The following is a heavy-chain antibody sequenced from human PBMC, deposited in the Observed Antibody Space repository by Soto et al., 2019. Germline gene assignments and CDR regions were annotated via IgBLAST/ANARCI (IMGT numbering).Heavy chain of an antibody. CDR2: IHSKGKT. Sequence: PSETLSLTSTVPVGPITNHFCHGLRKPAGKGLEWIGQIHSKGKTIHNPSFEGRFNLSLDTAQSKFSLRLASLTAADTALSYCAVSTYTLFDSWGAGALVTVS. CDR3: AVSTYTLFDS. CDR1: VGPITNHF. V-gene: IGHV4-4*07. J-gene: IGHJ5*01. D-gene: IGHD1-26*01.